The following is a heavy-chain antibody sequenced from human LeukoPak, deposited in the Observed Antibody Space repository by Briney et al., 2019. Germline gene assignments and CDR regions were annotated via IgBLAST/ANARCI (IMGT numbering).Heavy chain of an antibody. CDR3: ARRFRSHDDY. CDR1: GFTFGSYS. Sequence: TGGSLRLSCAASGFTFGSYSMNWVRQAPGKGLEWVSSISSSSSYIYYADSVKGRFTISRDNAKNSLYLQMNSLRAEDTAVYYCARRFRSHDDYWGQGTLVTVSS. CDR2: ISSSSSYI. D-gene: IGHD1-26*01. J-gene: IGHJ4*02. V-gene: IGHV3-21*01.